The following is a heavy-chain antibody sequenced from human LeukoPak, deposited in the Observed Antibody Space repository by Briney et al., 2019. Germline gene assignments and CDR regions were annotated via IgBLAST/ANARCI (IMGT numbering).Heavy chain of an antibody. CDR1: GGSISRTDNY. Sequence: SETLSLTCSVSGGSISRTDNYWTWIRQPPGKGLEWIGDINHSGSTKYNPSLKSRVTISVDTSKNQFSLKLTSVTATDTAVYYCARFDRHEPSTDGFDIWGQGTGVLVSS. D-gene: IGHD1-14*01. V-gene: IGHV4-34*01. J-gene: IGHJ3*02. CDR2: INHSGST. CDR3: ARFDRHEPSTDGFDI.